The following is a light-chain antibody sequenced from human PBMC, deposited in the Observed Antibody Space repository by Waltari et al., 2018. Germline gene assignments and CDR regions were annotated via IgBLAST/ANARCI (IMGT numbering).Light chain of an antibody. V-gene: IGLV3-21*02. Sequence: SYVLTQPPSVSVAPGQTARISCDGNNIGSKNVHWYQQKPGQAPVLVVYDDGDRPSGIPERFSGSNAGTPATLTISRVDAGDEADYYCQVWDSGSDHYVFGTVTKVTVL. CDR3: QVWDSGSDHYV. CDR1: NIGSKN. J-gene: IGLJ1*01. CDR2: DDG.